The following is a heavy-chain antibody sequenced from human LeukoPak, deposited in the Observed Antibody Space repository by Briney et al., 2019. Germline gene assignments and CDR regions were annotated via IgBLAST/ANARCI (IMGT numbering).Heavy chain of an antibody. CDR2: IYYSGST. V-gene: IGHV4-39*01. CDR1: GGSISSSSYY. J-gene: IGHJ4*02. CDR3: ARQRKGLDY. D-gene: IGHD1-14*01. Sequence: SQTLSLTCTVAGGSISSSSYYWGWIRQPPGKGLEWIGRIYYSGSTYYNPSLKSRFTMSLDTAKTQFSRKLSSVTAADTAVYYCARQRKGLDYWGQGTLVTVSS.